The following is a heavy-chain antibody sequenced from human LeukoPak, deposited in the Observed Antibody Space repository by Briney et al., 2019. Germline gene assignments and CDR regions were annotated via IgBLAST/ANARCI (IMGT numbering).Heavy chain of an antibody. D-gene: IGHD1-26*01. V-gene: IGHV3-21*04. CDR1: GFTFSNYN. CDR3: ARTLRGSYDAFDM. Sequence: PGGSLRLSCAAPGFTFSNYNMKWVRQAPGKSLEWVSSITSTSTYTFYADSVKGRFIISRDNAENSLYLEMHSLRAEDTAVYYCARTLRGSYDAFDMWGQGTMVTVSS. J-gene: IGHJ3*02. CDR2: ITSTSTYT.